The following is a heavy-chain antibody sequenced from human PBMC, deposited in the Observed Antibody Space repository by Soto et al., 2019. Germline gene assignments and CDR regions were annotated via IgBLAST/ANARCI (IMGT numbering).Heavy chain of an antibody. Sequence: AAVKVSCKGAGSSLRIDGITWWRQEQEQGLEWMGWIGAYNGNRKYLQKLQGRVTMTTGTSTNTAYMELTSLKSDDTSVYYCARVIGVASMDHLGQGTSVTVFS. CDR2: IGAYNGNR. CDR1: GSSLRIDG. J-gene: IGHJ4*02. V-gene: IGHV1-18*01. D-gene: IGHD5-12*01. CDR3: ARVIGVASMDH.